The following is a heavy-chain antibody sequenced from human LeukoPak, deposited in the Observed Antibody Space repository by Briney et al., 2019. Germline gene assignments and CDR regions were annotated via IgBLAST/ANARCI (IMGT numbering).Heavy chain of an antibody. D-gene: IGHD3-10*01. J-gene: IGHJ4*02. CDR2: IHHSGSA. Sequence: SETLSLTCTVSDDSISSYYWIWIRQPPGKGLEWIGYIHHSGSANYNPSLRSRITMSVDTSKNQFSLKLSSVTAADTAVYYCARGPLLWFGEFYYWGQGTLVTVSS. CDR3: ARGPLLWFGEFYY. CDR1: DDSISSYY. V-gene: IGHV4-59*01.